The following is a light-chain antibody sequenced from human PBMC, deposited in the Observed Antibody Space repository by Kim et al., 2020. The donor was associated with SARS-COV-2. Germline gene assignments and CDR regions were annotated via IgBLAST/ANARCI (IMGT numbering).Light chain of an antibody. V-gene: IGKV1-33*01. CDR3: QQFHTIPYT. Sequence: DIQMTQSPSPLSASVGERVTITCQASRDISVYLDWYQQKPGKAPRLLIFGASNLQPGVPSRFSGTVSGTNFTLTIINLQPEDFATYYCQQFHTIPYTFGRGTKLEIK. CDR1: RDISVY. J-gene: IGKJ2*01. CDR2: GAS.